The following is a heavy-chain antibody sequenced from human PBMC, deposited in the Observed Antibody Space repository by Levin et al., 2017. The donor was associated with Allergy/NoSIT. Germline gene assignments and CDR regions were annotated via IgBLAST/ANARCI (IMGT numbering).Heavy chain of an antibody. V-gene: IGHV3-23*01. Sequence: GGSLRLSCAASGFTFSSYAMSWVRQAPGKGLEWVSAISGSGGSTYYADSVKGRFTISRDNSKNTLYLQMNSLRAEDTAVYYCAKGRSSSWPPIPYWYFDLWGRGTLVTVSS. J-gene: IGHJ2*01. CDR3: AKGRSSSWPPIPYWYFDL. CDR2: ISGSGGST. CDR1: GFTFSSYA. D-gene: IGHD6-13*01.